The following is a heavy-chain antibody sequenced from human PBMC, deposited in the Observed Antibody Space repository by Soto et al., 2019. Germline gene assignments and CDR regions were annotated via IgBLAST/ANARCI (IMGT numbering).Heavy chain of an antibody. CDR2: IVVGSGNT. CDR1: GFTFTSSA. V-gene: IGHV1-58*01. D-gene: IGHD5-18*01. CDR3: AAEGGVTAMVTYPGNYYYYGMDV. Sequence: SVKVSCKASGFTFTSSAVQWVGQARGQRLEWIGWIVVGSGNTNYAQKFQERVTITRDMSTSTAYMELSSLRSEDTAVYYCAAEGGVTAMVTYPGNYYYYGMDVWGQGTTVTVSS. J-gene: IGHJ6*02.